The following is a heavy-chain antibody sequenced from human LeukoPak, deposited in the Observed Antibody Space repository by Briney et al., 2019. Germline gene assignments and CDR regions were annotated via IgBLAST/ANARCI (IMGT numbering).Heavy chain of an antibody. CDR3: ARVFSVAGTFDY. J-gene: IGHJ4*02. V-gene: IGHV4-4*07. Sequence: SDTLSLTCTVSGCSFRHYCWSWIRQPPGTGLEWIGRIYTSGNTYYNPSPKSRVTISVDTSKNQFSLNLSSVPAAHRAVYCCARVFSVAGTFDYWGQGTLVTVSS. CDR2: IYTSGNT. CDR1: GCSFRHYC. D-gene: IGHD6-19*01.